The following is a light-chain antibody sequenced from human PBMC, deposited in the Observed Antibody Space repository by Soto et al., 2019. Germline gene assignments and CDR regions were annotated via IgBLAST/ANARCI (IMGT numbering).Light chain of an antibody. CDR3: QSYDSSVSKVV. Sequence: QSVLTQPPSVSGAPGQRVTISCTGSSSNIGAGYDVHWYQQLPGTAPKLLIYGNSNRPSGVPDRFSGSKSGTSASLAITGLQDEEEADDYCQSYDSSVSKVVFGGGTKLTVL. CDR1: SSNIGAGYD. V-gene: IGLV1-40*01. J-gene: IGLJ2*01. CDR2: GNS.